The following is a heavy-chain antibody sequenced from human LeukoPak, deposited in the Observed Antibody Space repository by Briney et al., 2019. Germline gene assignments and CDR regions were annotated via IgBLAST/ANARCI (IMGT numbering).Heavy chain of an antibody. J-gene: IGHJ4*02. Sequence: GGSLRLSCAASGFTFSSYSMNWVRQAPGKGLEWVSSISSSSSYIYYADSVKGRFTISRDNAKNSLYLQMNSLRAEDTAVYYCAKEDAPGVVVVAATFDYWGQGTLVTVSS. V-gene: IGHV3-21*04. CDR3: AKEDAPGVVVVAATFDY. CDR2: ISSSSSYI. CDR1: GFTFSSYS. D-gene: IGHD2-15*01.